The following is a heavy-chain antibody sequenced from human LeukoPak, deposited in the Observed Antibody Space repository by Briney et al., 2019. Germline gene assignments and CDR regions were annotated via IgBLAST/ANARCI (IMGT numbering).Heavy chain of an antibody. CDR1: GLTLSSYA. CDR3: AKEYCSSTSCYELRYFDWLQYFQH. CDR2: ISGSGGST. V-gene: IGHV3-23*01. J-gene: IGHJ1*01. Sequence: GGSLRLSCAASGLTLSSYAMNWVRQAPGKGLEWVSAISGSGGSTYYADSVKGRFTISRDNSKNTLYLQMNSLRAEDTAVYYCAKEYCSSTSCYELRYFDWLQYFQHWGQGTLVTVSS. D-gene: IGHD2-2*01.